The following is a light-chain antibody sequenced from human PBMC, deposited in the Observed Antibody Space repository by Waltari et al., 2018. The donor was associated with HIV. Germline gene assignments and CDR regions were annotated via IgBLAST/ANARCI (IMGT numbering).Light chain of an antibody. CDR2: GNS. Sequence: QSVLTQPPSVSGAPGQRVTIPCTGSDPNIGAGDDVHWYPQLPGTAPKLLIYGNSNRPSGVPDRFSGSRSGTSASLAITGLQAEDEADYYCQSYDVTLSGPLVFGGGTKLTVL. V-gene: IGLV1-40*01. J-gene: IGLJ2*01. CDR1: DPNIGAGDD. CDR3: QSYDVTLSGPLV.